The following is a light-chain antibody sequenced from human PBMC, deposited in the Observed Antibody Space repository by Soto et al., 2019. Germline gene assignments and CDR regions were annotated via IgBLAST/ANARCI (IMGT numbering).Light chain of an antibody. V-gene: IGKV1-27*01. Sequence: DIQMTQSPSSLSASVGDRVTITCRASQGISNYLAWYQQKPGKVPKLLIYAASTLQSGVPSRFSGRGSGTDFTLTISILQPDDVANFYCQNYNSVPITFGQGTRLEIK. CDR3: QNYNSVPIT. J-gene: IGKJ5*01. CDR1: QGISNY. CDR2: AAS.